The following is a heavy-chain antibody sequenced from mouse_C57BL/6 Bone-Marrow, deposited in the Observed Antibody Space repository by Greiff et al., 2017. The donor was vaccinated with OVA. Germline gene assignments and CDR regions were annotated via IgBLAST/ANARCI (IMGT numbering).Heavy chain of an antibody. CDR2: IDPENGDT. CDR3: TTYRY. CDR1: GFNIKDDY. Sequence: VQLQQSGAELVRPGASVKLSCTASGFNIKDDYMHWVKERPEQGLEWSGWIDPENGDTEYASKFQGKATIPADTSSKTVYLHLSSLTSEDTAVFYCTTYRYWGQGTTLTVSS. J-gene: IGHJ2*01. V-gene: IGHV14-4*01.